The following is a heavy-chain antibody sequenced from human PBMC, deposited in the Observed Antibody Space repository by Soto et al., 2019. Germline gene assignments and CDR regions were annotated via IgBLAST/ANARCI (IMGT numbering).Heavy chain of an antibody. CDR1: GGSISSYY. D-gene: IGHD3-10*01. CDR2: MYYSGST. Sequence: SETLSLTCTVSGGSISSYYWSWIRQPPGKGLEWIGYMYYSGSTNYNPSLKSRVTISVDTSKNQFSLKLSSVTAADTAVYYCARRTSGSYLLDYWGQGTLVTVSS. V-gene: IGHV4-59*08. CDR3: ARRTSGSYLLDY. J-gene: IGHJ4*02.